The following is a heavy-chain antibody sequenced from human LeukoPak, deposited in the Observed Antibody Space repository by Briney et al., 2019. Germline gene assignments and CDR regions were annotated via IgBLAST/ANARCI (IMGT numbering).Heavy chain of an antibody. CDR1: GFTFDDYG. Sequence: PGGSLRLSCAASGFTFDDYGMSWVRQAPGKGLEWVSGINWNGVSTGYADSVKGRFTISRDNAKNSLYLQMNSLRAEDTALYYCAREGVPSSSSDSYYMDVWGKGTTVTVSS. CDR2: INWNGVST. CDR3: AREGVPSSSSDSYYMDV. J-gene: IGHJ6*03. V-gene: IGHV3-20*04. D-gene: IGHD6-6*01.